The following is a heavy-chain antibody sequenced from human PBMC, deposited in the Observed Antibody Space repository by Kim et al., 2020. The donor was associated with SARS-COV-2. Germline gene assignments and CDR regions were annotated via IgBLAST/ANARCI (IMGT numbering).Heavy chain of an antibody. D-gene: IGHD2-2*01. V-gene: IGHV4-59*13. CDR2: IYYSGST. CDR3: ARVNLGYCSSTSCRSYWYFDL. CDR1: GGSISSYY. J-gene: IGHJ2*01. Sequence: SETLSLTCTVSGGSISSYYWSWIRQPPGKGLEWIGYIYYSGSTNYNPSLKSRVTISVDTSKNQFSLKLSSVTAADTAVYYCARVNLGYCSSTSCRSYWYFDLWGRGTLVTVSS.